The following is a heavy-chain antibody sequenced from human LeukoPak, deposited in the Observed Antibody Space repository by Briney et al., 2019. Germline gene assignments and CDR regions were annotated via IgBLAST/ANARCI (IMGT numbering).Heavy chain of an antibody. CDR2: IYTSGST. V-gene: IGHV4-4*09. J-gene: IGHJ6*03. D-gene: IGHD5-18*01. Sequence: SETLSPTFTVSCGSISSYYWSLFRQPPGNGLEGIWYIYTSGSTNYNPSLKSRVTISVDTSKNQFSLKLSSVTAADTAVYYCARHGGYSYGHYYYYYMDVWGKGTTVTVSS. CDR1: CGSISSYY. CDR3: ARHGGYSYGHYYYYYMDV.